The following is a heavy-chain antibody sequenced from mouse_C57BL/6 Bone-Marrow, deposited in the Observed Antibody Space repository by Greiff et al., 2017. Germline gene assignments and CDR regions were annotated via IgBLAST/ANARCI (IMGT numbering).Heavy chain of an antibody. Sequence: EVQRVESGGGLVQPGGSLSLSCAASGFTFTDYYMSWVCQPPGKALEWLGFIRNKANGYTTEYSASVKGRFTISRDNSQSILYLQMNALRAEDSATYYCARLGTTMDYWGQGTSGTVSS. V-gene: IGHV7-3*01. CDR2: IRNKANGYTT. J-gene: IGHJ4*01. D-gene: IGHD2-3*01. CDR1: GFTFTDYY. CDR3: ARLGTTMDY.